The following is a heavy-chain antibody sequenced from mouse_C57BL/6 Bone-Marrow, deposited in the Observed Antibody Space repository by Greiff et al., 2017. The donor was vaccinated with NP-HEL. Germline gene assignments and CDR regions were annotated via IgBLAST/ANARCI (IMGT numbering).Heavy chain of an antibody. CDR2: IWGGGST. J-gene: IGHJ3*01. CDR1: GFSLTSYG. V-gene: IGHV2-9*01. CDR3: AKHESSGYVGFAY. Sequence: VQVVESGPGLVAPSQSLSITCTVSGFSLTSYGVDWVRQPPGKGLEWLGVIWGGGSTNYNSAPMSGLSISKDNYKSQVFLKMNSLQTDATAMYYCAKHESSGYVGFAYWGQGTLVTVSA. D-gene: IGHD3-2*02.